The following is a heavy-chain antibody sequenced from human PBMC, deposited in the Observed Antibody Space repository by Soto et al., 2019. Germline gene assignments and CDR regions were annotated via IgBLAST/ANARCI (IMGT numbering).Heavy chain of an antibody. J-gene: IGHJ5*02. CDR3: ARDISYDSNWFDP. CDR1: GGSISSYY. D-gene: IGHD5-12*01. Sequence: SETLSLTCTVSGGSISSYYWSWIRQPPGKGLEWIGYIYYTGSTNYNPSLKSRVSISVDTSKNQFSLKLSSVTAADTAVYYCARDISYDSNWFDPWGQGTLVTVSS. V-gene: IGHV4-59*01. CDR2: IYYTGST.